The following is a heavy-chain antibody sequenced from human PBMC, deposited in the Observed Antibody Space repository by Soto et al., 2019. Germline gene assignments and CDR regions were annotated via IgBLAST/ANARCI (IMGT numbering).Heavy chain of an antibody. D-gene: IGHD3-3*01. CDR2: IYYSGSN. Sequence: PSGTLSLTCTASGGSISSGVFYWSWIRQPPGKGLEWIGYIYYSGSNYYNPSLKSRVTISVDTSNNQFSLKLSSVTAADTAVYYGARWGGCSGFGYWGQGTLVTVSS. CDR1: GGSISSGVFY. CDR3: ARWGGCSGFGY. V-gene: IGHV4-30-4*01. J-gene: IGHJ4*02.